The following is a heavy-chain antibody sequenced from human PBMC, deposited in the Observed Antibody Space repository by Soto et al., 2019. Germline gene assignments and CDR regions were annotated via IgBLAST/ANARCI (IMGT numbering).Heavy chain of an antibody. V-gene: IGHV4-59*08. Sequence: SETLSLTCTVSGGSISSYYWSWIRQPPGKGLEWIGYIYYSGSTNYNPSLKSRVTISVDTSKNQFSLKLSSVTAADTAVYYCARHVDGAYAEDAFDIWGQGTMVTVSS. CDR2: IYYSGST. CDR1: GGSISSYY. D-gene: IGHD4-17*01. J-gene: IGHJ3*02. CDR3: ARHVDGAYAEDAFDI.